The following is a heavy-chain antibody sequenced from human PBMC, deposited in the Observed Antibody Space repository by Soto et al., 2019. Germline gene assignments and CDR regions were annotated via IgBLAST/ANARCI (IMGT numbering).Heavy chain of an antibody. CDR2: IYTTGRT. Sequence: AETLSETCIGSDGSIGSCYWSWIRQPAGKVLEWIGRIYTTGRTNYNPSLKRRVTISVDTSNTQFSLKLSSVTAADTAVDSCARGGGYSSSRYYFDFWGRGTLGTVS. D-gene: IGHD6-6*01. V-gene: IGHV4-4*07. J-gene: IGHJ4*02. CDR1: DGSIGSCY. CDR3: ARGGGYSSSRYYFDF.